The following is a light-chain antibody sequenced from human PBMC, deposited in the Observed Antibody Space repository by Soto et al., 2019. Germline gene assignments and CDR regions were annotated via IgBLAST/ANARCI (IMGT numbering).Light chain of an antibody. CDR3: HQRQSWPRT. CDR2: QTS. CDR1: QYINTR. V-gene: IGKV3-11*01. J-gene: IGKJ1*01. Sequence: VLTQSPGTLSSFPGDRVTLSCRASQYINTRLAWYQHRPGQAPRLLIYQTSIRAAGIPARFSASGSGTDFTLTISDVQPEDFALYYCHQRQSWPRTFGQGTKVDIK.